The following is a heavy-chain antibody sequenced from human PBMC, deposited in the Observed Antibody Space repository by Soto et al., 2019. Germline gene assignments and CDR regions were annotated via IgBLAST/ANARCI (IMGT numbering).Heavy chain of an antibody. CDR1: GASISSPNY. CDR3: ARRDCSGGSCYFDY. CDR2: LDYSGST. D-gene: IGHD2-15*01. V-gene: IGHV4-39*02. J-gene: IGHJ4*02. Sequence: VQLQESGPGLVRPSETLSLTCTVSGASISSPNYWGWVRQPPGKGLEWIGSLDYSGSTHYNPSLESRVTLSMDTSRNHFSLRLNSVTAADTAMYFCARRDCSGGSCYFDYWGQGTLVAVSA.